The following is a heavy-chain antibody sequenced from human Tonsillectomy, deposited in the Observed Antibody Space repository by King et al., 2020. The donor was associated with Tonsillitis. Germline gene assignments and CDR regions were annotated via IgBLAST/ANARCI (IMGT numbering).Heavy chain of an antibody. V-gene: IGHV1-69*09. CDR2: IIPILGIA. CDR3: ARDGIVGRATTYYYYGMDV. D-gene: IGHD1-26*01. J-gene: IGHJ6*02. CDR1: GGTFSTYG. Sequence: QLVQSGAEVKKPGSSVKVSCKASGGTFSTYGISWVRQAPGQGLEWMGRIIPILGIANYAQKLQGRVTITADKSTSTAYMELSSLRSEDTAVYYCARDGIVGRATTYYYYGMDVWGQGTTVTVSS.